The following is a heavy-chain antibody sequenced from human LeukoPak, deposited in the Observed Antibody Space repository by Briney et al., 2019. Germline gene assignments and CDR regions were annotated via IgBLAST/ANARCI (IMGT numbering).Heavy chain of an antibody. CDR2: INHSGST. D-gene: IGHD6-19*01. V-gene: IGHV4-34*01. Sequence: SETLSLTCAVYGGSFSGYYWSWIRQPPGKGLEWIGEINHSGSTNYNPSLKSRVTISVDTSKNQFSLKLSSVTAADTAVYCCARVIKVSSGWYGNYYYYYMDVWGKGTTVTVSS. J-gene: IGHJ6*03. CDR1: GGSFSGYY. CDR3: ARVIKVSSGWYGNYYYYYMDV.